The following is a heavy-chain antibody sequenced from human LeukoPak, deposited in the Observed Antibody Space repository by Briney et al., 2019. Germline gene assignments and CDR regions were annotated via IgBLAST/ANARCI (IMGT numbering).Heavy chain of an antibody. CDR3: AKIDRQYCSRSSCYALDY. CDR2: IYPGDSDT. CDR1: GYSFTSHW. D-gene: IGHD2-2*01. Sequence: GESLKISCKCSGYSFTSHWIGWVRQMPGKGLEWMGIIYPGDSDTRYSPSFQGQVTISVDKSISTAYLQWSSLKASDTAIYYCAKIDRQYCSRSSCYALDYWGQGTQVTVSS. J-gene: IGHJ4*02. V-gene: IGHV5-51*01.